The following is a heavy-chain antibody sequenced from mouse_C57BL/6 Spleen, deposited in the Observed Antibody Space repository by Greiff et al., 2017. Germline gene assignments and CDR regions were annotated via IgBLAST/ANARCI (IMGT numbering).Heavy chain of an antibody. CDR2: IYPRSGNT. CDR1: GYTFTSYG. CDR3: ARWTTVVATKGYFDV. V-gene: IGHV1-81*01. J-gene: IGHJ1*03. Sequence: VKLMESGAELARPGASVKLSCKASGYTFTSYGISWVKQRTGQGLEWIGEIYPRSGNTYYNEKFKGKATLTADKSSSTAYMELRSLTSEDSAVYFCARWTTVVATKGYFDVWGTGTTVTVSS. D-gene: IGHD1-1*01.